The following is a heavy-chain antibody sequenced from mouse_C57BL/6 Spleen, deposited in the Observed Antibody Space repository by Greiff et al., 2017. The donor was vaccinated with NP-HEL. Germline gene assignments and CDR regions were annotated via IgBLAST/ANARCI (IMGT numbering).Heavy chain of an antibody. V-gene: IGHV1-64*01. Sequence: VQLQQPGAELVKPGASVKLSCKASGYTFTSYWMHWVKQRPGQGLEWIGMIHPNSGSTNYNEKFKSKATLTVDKSSSTAYMQLSSLTSEDSAVYYCARSGYYYGSSPYWYFDVWGTGTTVTVSS. D-gene: IGHD1-1*01. CDR3: ARSGYYYGSSPYWYFDV. J-gene: IGHJ1*03. CDR2: IHPNSGST. CDR1: GYTFTSYW.